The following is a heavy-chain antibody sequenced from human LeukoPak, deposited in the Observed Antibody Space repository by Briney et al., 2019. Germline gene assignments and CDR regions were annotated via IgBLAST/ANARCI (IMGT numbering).Heavy chain of an antibody. V-gene: IGHV3-23*01. J-gene: IGHJ3*02. CDR3: AKTGMGHDAFDI. D-gene: IGHD1-26*01. CDR2: ITGSGGTT. CDR1: GFTFSNYD. Sequence: PGGSLRLSCAASGFTFSNYDMTWVRQAPGKGLKWVSTITGSGGTTYYADSVKGRFTISRDNSKNTLNLQMNRLRAEDTAVYYCAKTGMGHDAFDIWGQGTMVTVSS.